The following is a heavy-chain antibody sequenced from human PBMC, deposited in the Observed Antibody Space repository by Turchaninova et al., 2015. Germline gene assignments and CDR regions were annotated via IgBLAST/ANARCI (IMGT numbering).Heavy chain of an antibody. D-gene: IGHD3-22*01. Sequence: VQLQESGPGLVKPSQPLSPSRPVSGGSISSGGYSWTWIRPPPGTGLAWIGYTSHIGSTDYNPSLKSRVTISMDTSKKQFSLKLSSVTAADTAVYYCASYDSSGFYGMDVWGQGTTVTVSS. CDR2: TSHIGST. J-gene: IGHJ6*02. CDR1: GGSISSGGYS. V-gene: IGHV4-31*03. CDR3: ASYDSSGFYGMDV.